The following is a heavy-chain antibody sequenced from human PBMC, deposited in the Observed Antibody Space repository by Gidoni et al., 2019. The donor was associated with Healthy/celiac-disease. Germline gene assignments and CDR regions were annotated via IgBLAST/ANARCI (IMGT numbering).Heavy chain of an antibody. D-gene: IGHD2-2*02. CDR2: INHSGST. Sequence: QVQLQQWGAGLLKPSETLSLTCAVYGGSFSGYYWSWIRQPPGKGMEWIGEINHSGSTNYNPSLKSRVTISVDTSKNQFSLKLSSVTAADTAVYYCARGVVVVPAAIIVRTCFDPWGQGTLVTVSS. V-gene: IGHV4-34*01. CDR3: ARGVVVVPAAIIVRTCFDP. J-gene: IGHJ5*02. CDR1: GGSFSGYY.